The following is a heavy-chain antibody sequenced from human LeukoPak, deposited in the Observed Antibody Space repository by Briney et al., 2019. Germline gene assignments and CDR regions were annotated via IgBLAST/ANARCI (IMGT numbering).Heavy chain of an antibody. D-gene: IGHD1-1*01. J-gene: IGHJ4*02. V-gene: IGHV3-23*01. CDR1: GFTFSTCA. Sequence: GGSLRLSCAASGFTFSTCAMSWVRQTPGKGLEWVSAISTGGGNTYYGDSVKGRFTISRDNSQDTLYLQMSSLRVEDTAIYYCARSPTDNSREGVDYWGQGTLVTVSS. CDR2: ISTGGGNT. CDR3: ARSPTDNSREGVDY.